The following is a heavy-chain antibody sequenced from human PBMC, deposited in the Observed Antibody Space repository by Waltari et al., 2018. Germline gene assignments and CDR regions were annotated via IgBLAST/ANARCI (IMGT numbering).Heavy chain of an antibody. CDR2: INHSGST. Sequence: QVQLQQWGAGLLKPSETLSLTCAVYGGSFSGYYWSWIRQPPGKGLEWIGEINHSGSTTYSPSLKSRVTISVDTSKNQFSLKLCSVTAADTAVYYCAMRRYCSSTSCYRRVAGYFQHWGQGTLVTVSS. D-gene: IGHD2-2*02. J-gene: IGHJ1*01. CDR3: AMRRYCSSTSCYRRVAGYFQH. CDR1: GGSFSGYY. V-gene: IGHV4-34*01.